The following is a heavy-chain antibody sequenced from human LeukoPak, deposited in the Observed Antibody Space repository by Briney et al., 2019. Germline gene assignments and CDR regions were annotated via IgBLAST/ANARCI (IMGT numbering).Heavy chain of an antibody. J-gene: IGHJ6*03. V-gene: IGHV4-39*01. CDR2: IYYSGNT. Sequence: PSETLSLTCTVSGGSISSNSYYWAWIRQPPGKGLEWIGTIYYSGNTYYNPSLKSRVTISIDTSKNQFSLKLSSVTAADTAVYYSSRLSYYNYYMDVWGKGITVTVSS. CDR1: GGSISSNSYY. CDR3: SRLSYYNYYMDV.